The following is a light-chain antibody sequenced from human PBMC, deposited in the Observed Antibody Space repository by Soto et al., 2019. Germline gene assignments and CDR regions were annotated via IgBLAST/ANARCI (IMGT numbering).Light chain of an antibody. J-gene: IGKJ2*01. CDR3: LQDHNYPYT. CDR1: QGISTY. V-gene: IGKV1-39*01. CDR2: AAS. Sequence: DIQMTQSPSSLSASVGDRVTITCRASQGISTYLNWYQQKPGKAPKLLIYAASSLQSGVPSRFSGSGSETDFTLTISSLQPEDFATYSCLQDHNYPYTFGQGTKVDI.